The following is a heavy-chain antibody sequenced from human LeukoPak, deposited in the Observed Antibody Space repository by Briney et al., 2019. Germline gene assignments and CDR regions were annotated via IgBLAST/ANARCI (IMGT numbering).Heavy chain of an antibody. J-gene: IGHJ3*02. CDR3: ARDRDYGDYDAFDI. CDR2: IYYSGST. V-gene: IGHV4-59*01. D-gene: IGHD4-17*01. Sequence: PSETPSLTCTVSGGSISSYYWSWIRQPPGKGLEWIGYIYYSGSTNYNPSLKSRVTISVDTSKNQFSLKLSSVTAADTAVYYCARDRDYGDYDAFDIWGQGTMVTVSS. CDR1: GGSISSYY.